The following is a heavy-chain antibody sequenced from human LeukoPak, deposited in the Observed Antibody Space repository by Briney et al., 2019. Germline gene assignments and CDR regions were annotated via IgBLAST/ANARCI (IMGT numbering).Heavy chain of an antibody. V-gene: IGHV3-15*01. D-gene: IGHD3-10*01. CDR2: IKSRADGGTT. J-gene: IGHJ4*02. Sequence: GGSLRLSCAASGFTFSRYWMTWVRQTPGKGLEWVGRIKSRADGGTTDYAAPVKGRFTISRDDSKNTLYLQMNSLKTEDTGVYYCTTIWLQAHPIFDYWGQGTLVTASS. CDR3: TTIWLQAHPIFDY. CDR1: GFTFSRYW.